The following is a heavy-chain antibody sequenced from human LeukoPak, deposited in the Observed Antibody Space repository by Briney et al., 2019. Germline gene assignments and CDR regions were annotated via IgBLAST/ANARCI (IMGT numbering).Heavy chain of an antibody. CDR3: ARDGSSGYYGDY. Sequence: GASVKLSCKASGYTFTSYYMHWVRQAPGQGLEWMGIINPSGGSTSYAQKFQGRVTMTRDTSTNTVYMELSSLRSEDTAVYYGARDGSSGYYGDYWGQGTLVTVSS. CDR2: INPSGGST. J-gene: IGHJ4*02. V-gene: IGHV1-46*01. CDR1: GYTFTSYY. D-gene: IGHD3-22*01.